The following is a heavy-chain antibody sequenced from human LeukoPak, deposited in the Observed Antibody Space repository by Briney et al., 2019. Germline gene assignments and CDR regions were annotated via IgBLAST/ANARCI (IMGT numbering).Heavy chain of an antibody. CDR3: TRDRYHVLTGHADYYYALDV. J-gene: IGHJ6*02. CDR1: GFTFSNYW. V-gene: IGHV3-7*01. CDR2: IKQDGSEK. Sequence: PGGSLRLSCAASGFTFSNYWMSWVRQAPGKGLEWVANIKQDGSEKYYVDSVKGRFTVSRDNAKNSLYLQMNSLRAEGTAVYYCTRDRYHVLTGHADYYYALDVWGQGTTVTVSS. D-gene: IGHD3-9*01.